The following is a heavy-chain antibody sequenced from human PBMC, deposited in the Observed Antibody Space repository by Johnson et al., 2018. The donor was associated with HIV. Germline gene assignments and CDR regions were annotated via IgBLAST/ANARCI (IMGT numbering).Heavy chain of an antibody. D-gene: IGHD2-15*01. CDR2: IRYDGSNQ. CDR1: GFTFSSYD. V-gene: IGHV3-30*02. Sequence: QVQLVESGGGVVQPGRSLRFSCVASGFTFSSYDMHWVRQAPGKGLEWVAFIRYDGSNQYYADSVKGRFTISSDYSKNTLYLQMKSLRAEDTAVYYCAAERYCSGGSCPRDYAFDIWGQGTMVTVSS. J-gene: IGHJ3*02. CDR3: AAERYCSGGSCPRDYAFDI.